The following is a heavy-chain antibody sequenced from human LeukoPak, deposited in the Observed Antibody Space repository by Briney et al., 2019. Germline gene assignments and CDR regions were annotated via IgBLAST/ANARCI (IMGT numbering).Heavy chain of an antibody. J-gene: IGHJ5*02. CDR2: INAGNGNT. V-gene: IGHV1-3*01. CDR3: ARATRIAAAYKNNWFDP. Sequence: ASVKVSCKASGYTFTSYAIHWVRQAPGQRLEWMGWINAGNGNTKYSQKFQGRVTITRDTSASTAYMELSSLRSEDTAVYYCARATRIAAAYKNNWFDPWGQGTLVTVSS. D-gene: IGHD6-13*01. CDR1: GYTFTSYA.